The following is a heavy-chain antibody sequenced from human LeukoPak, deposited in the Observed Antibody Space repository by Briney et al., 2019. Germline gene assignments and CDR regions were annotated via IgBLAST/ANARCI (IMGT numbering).Heavy chain of an antibody. CDR3: ASGIAVKVVRSHSFDI. CDR1: GFTFSSYW. J-gene: IGHJ3*02. CDR2: IKQDGSEK. V-gene: IGHV3-7*01. D-gene: IGHD3-22*01. Sequence: GGSLRLSCAASGFTFSSYWMSWVRQAPGKGLEWVANIKQDGSEKYYVDSVKGRFTISRDNAKNSLYLQMNSLRADDTGVYYCASGIAVKVVRSHSFDIWGQGTMVAVSS.